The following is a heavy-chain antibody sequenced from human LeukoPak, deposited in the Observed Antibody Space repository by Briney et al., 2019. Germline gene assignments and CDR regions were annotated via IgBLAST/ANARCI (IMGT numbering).Heavy chain of an antibody. D-gene: IGHD1-26*01. Sequence: PGGSLRLSCAASGFTFSSYGMHWVRQAPGKGLEWVAVISYDGSNKYYADSVKGRFTISRDNSKNTLYLQMNSLRAEDTAVYYCAKDAVSGSSAYWGQGTLVTVSS. CDR3: AKDAVSGSSAY. J-gene: IGHJ4*02. CDR1: GFTFSSYG. V-gene: IGHV3-30*18. CDR2: ISYDGSNK.